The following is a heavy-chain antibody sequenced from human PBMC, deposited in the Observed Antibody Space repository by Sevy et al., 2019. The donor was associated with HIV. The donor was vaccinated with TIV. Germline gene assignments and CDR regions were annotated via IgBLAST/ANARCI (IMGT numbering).Heavy chain of an antibody. CDR2: LSFGCGEI. CDR1: GFTFSKYS. CDR3: AREGCTKPHDY. Sequence: GGSLRLSCAASGFTFSKYSMSWVRQPPGKGLEWVSALSFGCGEINYADSVKGRFTISRDNSKSSVYLQMNNLRPEDTSVYYCAREGCTKPHDYWGQGTLVTVSS. D-gene: IGHD2-8*01. V-gene: IGHV3-23*01. J-gene: IGHJ4*02.